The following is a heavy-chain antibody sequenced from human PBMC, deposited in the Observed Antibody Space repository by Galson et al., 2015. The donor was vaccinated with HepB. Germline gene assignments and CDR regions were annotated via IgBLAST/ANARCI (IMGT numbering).Heavy chain of an antibody. V-gene: IGHV4-4*02. CDR1: GGSISSSNW. D-gene: IGHD6-19*01. Sequence: ETLSLTCAVSGGSISSSNWWSWVRQPPGRGLEWIGEIYHSGSTNYNPSLKSRVTISVDKSKNQFSLKLSSVTAADTAVYYCARGHGEQWLVPPYYFDYWGQGTLVTVSS. CDR2: IYHSGST. J-gene: IGHJ4*02. CDR3: ARGHGEQWLVPPYYFDY.